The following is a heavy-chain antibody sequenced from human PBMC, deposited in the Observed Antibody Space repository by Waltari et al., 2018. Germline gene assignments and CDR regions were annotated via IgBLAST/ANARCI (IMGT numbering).Heavy chain of an antibody. J-gene: IGHJ3*02. Sequence: GREGKGWSSAYNGNANYAQKRQGRVTMTTDTSTSTAYMELRSLGSDDTAGYYCARDEYDSSGYYVDAFDIWGQGTMVTVSS. D-gene: IGHD3-22*01. CDR2: SSAYNGNA. V-gene: IGHV1-18*01. CDR3: ARDEYDSSGYYVDAFDI.